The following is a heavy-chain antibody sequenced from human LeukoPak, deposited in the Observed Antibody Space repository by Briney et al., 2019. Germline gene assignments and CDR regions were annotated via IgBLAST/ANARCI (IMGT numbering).Heavy chain of an antibody. J-gene: IGHJ4*02. Sequence: PSETLSLTCSVSGGSISSNSCCWGWIRQPPGKGLEWIGSIRSSGDTYYNSFLKSRVTISIDTSKNQFSLKLTSVTAADTAVYYCARVMASINSRRPKYFDYWGQGTLVTVSS. D-gene: IGHD5-24*01. CDR2: IRSSGDT. CDR3: ARVMASINSRRPKYFDY. CDR1: GGSISSNSCC. V-gene: IGHV4-39*07.